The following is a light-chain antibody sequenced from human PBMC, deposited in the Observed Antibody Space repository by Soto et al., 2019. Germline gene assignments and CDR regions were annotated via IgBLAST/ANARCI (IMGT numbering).Light chain of an antibody. CDR3: QQYGYEPLT. CDR2: GSS. Sequence: EIVLTQSPGTLSLSPGQRATLSCRASQNIRSNYVAWYQQKPGQAPRLLIFGSSSTATGIPDRFSDSGSGTDFTLPISRLETEDFAVYYCQQYGYEPLTFGGGTKVEI. V-gene: IGKV3-20*01. J-gene: IGKJ4*01. CDR1: QNIRSNY.